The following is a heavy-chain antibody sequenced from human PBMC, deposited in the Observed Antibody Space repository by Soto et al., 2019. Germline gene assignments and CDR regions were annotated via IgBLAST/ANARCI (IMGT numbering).Heavy chain of an antibody. Sequence: SETLSLTCIVSGDSVTSGSYYWTWLRQPPGKGLEWIGYISYTGRTKYNPSLQSRVTISVDTSKNDFSLNLSSVTAADTAVYFCAREWGLLPYYVMNVWGHGTAVTVSS. V-gene: IGHV4-61*03. D-gene: IGHD7-27*01. J-gene: IGHJ6*02. CDR2: ISYTGRT. CDR3: AREWGLLPYYVMNV. CDR1: GDSVTSGSYY.